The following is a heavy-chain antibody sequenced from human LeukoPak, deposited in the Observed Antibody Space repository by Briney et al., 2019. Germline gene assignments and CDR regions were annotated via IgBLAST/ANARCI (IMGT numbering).Heavy chain of an antibody. CDR2: ISSSSSSI. D-gene: IGHD3-10*02. CDR3: AELGITMIGGV. V-gene: IGHV3-21*01. CDR1: GFTLSSYS. Sequence: GGSLRLPCAACGFTLSSYSMNWVRQATGRGLEGVSSISSSSSSIYYSGSVKARFTISRDNAKNSLYLQMNSLRAEDTAVYYCAELGITMIGGVWGKGTTVTISS. J-gene: IGHJ6*04.